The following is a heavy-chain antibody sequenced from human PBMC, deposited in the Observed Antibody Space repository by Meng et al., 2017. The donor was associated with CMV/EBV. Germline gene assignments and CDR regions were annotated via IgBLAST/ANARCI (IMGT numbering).Heavy chain of an antibody. V-gene: IGHV3-21*01. D-gene: IGHD2-2*01. CDR1: GFTFSSYS. J-gene: IGHJ6*02. CDR2: ISSSSSYI. CDR3: AREKRGLGYCSSTSCYYYYGMDV. Sequence: GGSLRLSCAASGFTFSSYSMNWVRQAPGKWLEWVSSISSSSSYIYYADSVKGRFTISRDNAKNSLYLQMNSLRAEDTAVYYCAREKRGLGYCSSTSCYYYYGMDVWGQGTTVTVSS.